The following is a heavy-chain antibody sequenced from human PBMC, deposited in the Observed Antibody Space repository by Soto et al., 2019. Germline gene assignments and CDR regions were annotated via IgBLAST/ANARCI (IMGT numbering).Heavy chain of an antibody. CDR2: TSAYNGNT. J-gene: IGHJ4*02. V-gene: IGHV1-18*01. CDR1: GYTFTCYG. CDR3: ARDCSGGSCYVDY. D-gene: IGHD2-15*01. Sequence: QVQLVQSGAEVKKPGASVKVSCKASGYTFTCYGIRWVRQAPGQGLEWMGWTSAYNGNTNYAHKLQGRVTLSTDTYTNTAYMEVRSLRSDDTAVYYCARDCSGGSCYVDYLGQGTLVTV.